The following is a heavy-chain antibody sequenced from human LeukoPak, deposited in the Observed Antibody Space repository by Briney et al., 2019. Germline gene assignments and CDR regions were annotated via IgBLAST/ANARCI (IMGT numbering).Heavy chain of an antibody. D-gene: IGHD6-13*01. CDR3: ARATYSSSWYRPCCAFDI. CDR2: MNPNSGNT. CDR1: GYTFTSYD. V-gene: IGHV1-8*03. J-gene: IGHJ3*02. Sequence: ASVKVSCKASGYTFTSYDINWVRQATGQGLEWMGWMNPNSGNTGYAQKFQGRVTITRNTSISTAYMELSSLRSEDTAFYYCARATYSSSWYRPCCAFDIWGQGTMVTVSS.